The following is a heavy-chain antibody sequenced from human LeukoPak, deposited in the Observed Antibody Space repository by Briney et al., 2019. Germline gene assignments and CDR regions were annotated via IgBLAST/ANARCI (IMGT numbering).Heavy chain of an antibody. J-gene: IGHJ4*02. CDR1: GFTFSSYA. Sequence: GGSLRLSCAASGFTFSSYAMSWVRQAPGMGLEWVSAISGSGGSSYYADSVKGRFTISSDNSKNTLYLQMNSLRAEDTAVYYCSSGSYGPIDADYWGQGTLVTVSS. CDR2: ISGSGGSS. V-gene: IGHV3-23*01. CDR3: SSGSYGPIDADY. D-gene: IGHD3-10*01.